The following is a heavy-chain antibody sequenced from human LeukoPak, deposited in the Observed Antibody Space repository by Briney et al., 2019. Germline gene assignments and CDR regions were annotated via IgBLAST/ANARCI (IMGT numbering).Heavy chain of an antibody. CDR3: ARGDMAWFGELSSMDV. J-gene: IGHJ6*02. Sequence: ASVRVSCKASGYTFTSYDINWVREATGQGLEWMGGMNPNSGNTGYAQKFQGRVTMTRNTSISTAYMELSSLRSEDTAVYYCARGDMAWFGELSSMDVWGQGTTVTVSS. CDR2: MNPNSGNT. CDR1: GYTFTSYD. V-gene: IGHV1-8*01. D-gene: IGHD3-10*01.